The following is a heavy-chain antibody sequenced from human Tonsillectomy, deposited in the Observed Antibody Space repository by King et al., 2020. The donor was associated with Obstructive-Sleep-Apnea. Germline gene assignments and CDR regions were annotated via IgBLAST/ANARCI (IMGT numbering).Heavy chain of an antibody. J-gene: IGHJ4*02. CDR1: GFIFNSYV. CDR2: ISYDVSDK. D-gene: IGHD6-19*01. Sequence: VQLVESGGGVGQPGRSLRLSCEASGFIFNSYVMHWVRQAPGNGLVWGALISYDVSDKYYADSVKGRFSSSRDNSKNTVYLQMNSLRFEDTAVYYCARDRSTGWRLFDSWGQGTLVTVSS. CDR3: ARDRSTGWRLFDS. V-gene: IGHV3-30*04.